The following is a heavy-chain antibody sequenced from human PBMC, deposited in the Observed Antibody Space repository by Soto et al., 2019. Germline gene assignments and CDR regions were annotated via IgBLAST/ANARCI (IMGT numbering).Heavy chain of an antibody. D-gene: IGHD2-2*01. Sequence: PGGSLRLSCAASGFTFSTYTMNWFRQAPGKGLEWVSSIGWGVAVTYYADSVRGRFTVSRDNSKNMLYLQMNSLRAEDTAVYYCAKSPVVPAARYYYYYYMDVWGKGTTVTVSS. V-gene: IGHV3-23*01. CDR1: GFTFSTYT. CDR2: IGWGVAVT. J-gene: IGHJ6*03. CDR3: AKSPVVPAARYYYYYYMDV.